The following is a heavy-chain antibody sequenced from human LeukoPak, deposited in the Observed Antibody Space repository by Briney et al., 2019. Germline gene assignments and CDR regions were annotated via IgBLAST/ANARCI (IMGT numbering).Heavy chain of an antibody. J-gene: IGHJ4*02. Sequence: SETLSLTCAVYGGSFSGYYWSWIRQPPGKGLEWIGEINHSGSTNYNPSLKGRVTISVDTSKNQFSLKLSSVTAADTAVYYCARDADPLTGYYSPTTFDYWGQGTLVTVSS. D-gene: IGHD3-9*01. CDR2: INHSGST. CDR3: ARDADPLTGYYSPTTFDY. V-gene: IGHV4-34*01. CDR1: GGSFSGYY.